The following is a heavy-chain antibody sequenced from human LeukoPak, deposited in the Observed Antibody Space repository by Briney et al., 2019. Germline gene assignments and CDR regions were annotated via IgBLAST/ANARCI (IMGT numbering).Heavy chain of an antibody. Sequence: PGGSLRLSCAASGFTVSSNDMSWVRQAPGKGLEWVSVIYSGGGTFYADLLKGRFTISRDNSKNTVYLQMNSLRAEDTAVYYCAKGLLDFWSGYHFWGQGTLVTVSS. V-gene: IGHV3-53*01. CDR1: GFTVSSND. J-gene: IGHJ4*02. D-gene: IGHD3-3*01. CDR3: AKGLLDFWSGYHF. CDR2: IYSGGGT.